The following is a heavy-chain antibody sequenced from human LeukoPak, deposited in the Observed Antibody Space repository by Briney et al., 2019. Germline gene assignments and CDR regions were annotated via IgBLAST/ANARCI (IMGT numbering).Heavy chain of an antibody. Sequence: PSETLSLTCTVSGGSISSGSYYWSWIRQPAGKGLEWIGRIYTSGSTNYNPSLKSRVTMSVDTSKNQFSLKLSFVTAADTAVYYCARSGSIVFDIWGQGTMVTVSS. CDR3: ARSGSIVFDI. CDR2: IYTSGST. V-gene: IGHV4-61*02. D-gene: IGHD3-16*02. J-gene: IGHJ3*02. CDR1: GGSISSGSYY.